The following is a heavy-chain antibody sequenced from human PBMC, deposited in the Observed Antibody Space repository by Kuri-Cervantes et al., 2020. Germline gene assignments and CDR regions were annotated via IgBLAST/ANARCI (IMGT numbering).Heavy chain of an antibody. D-gene: IGHD6-19*01. J-gene: IGHJ3*02. CDR3: ARGSSVADQAFDI. V-gene: IGHV3-30*10. CDR1: GFNFRSYA. CDR2: ISYDGSDK. Sequence: GESLKISCTVSGFNFRSYAVHWVRQGPGKGLEWVAVISYDGSDKFYTDSVKGRFTISRDNSKNTLYLQMNSLRAEDTAVYYCARGSSVADQAFDIWGQGTMVTVSS.